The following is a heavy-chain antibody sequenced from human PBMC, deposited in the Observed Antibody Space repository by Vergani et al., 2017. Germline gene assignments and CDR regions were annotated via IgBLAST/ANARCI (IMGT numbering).Heavy chain of an antibody. CDR1: GFTFSSYE. D-gene: IGHD3-22*01. CDR2: ISSSGSTI. V-gene: IGHV3-48*03. CDR3: ARGGRYYDSSGLDY. Sequence: EVQLVESGGGLVQPGGSLRLSCAASGFTFSSYELNSVRQAPGKGLEWVSYISSSGSTIYYADSVKGRFTISRDNAKNSLYLQMNSLRAEDTAVYYCARGGRYYDSSGLDYWGQGTLVTVSS. J-gene: IGHJ4*02.